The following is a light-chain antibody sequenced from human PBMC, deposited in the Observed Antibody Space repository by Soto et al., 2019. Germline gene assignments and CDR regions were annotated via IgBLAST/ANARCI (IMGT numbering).Light chain of an antibody. CDR2: DVT. CDR3: CSFSGTYHWV. J-gene: IGLJ3*02. CDR1: SSDVGGYNY. Sequence: QSALTQPRSVSGSPGQSVTISCTGTSSDVGGYNYVSWYQQLPGKAPKLMIYDVTKRPSGVPDRFSGSKSGNTASLTISGLQAEDEADYHCCSFSGTYHWVFGGGTQLTVL. V-gene: IGLV2-11*01.